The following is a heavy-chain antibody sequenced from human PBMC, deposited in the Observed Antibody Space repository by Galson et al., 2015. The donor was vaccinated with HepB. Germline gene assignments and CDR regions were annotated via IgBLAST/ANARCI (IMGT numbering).Heavy chain of an antibody. J-gene: IGHJ3*02. Sequence: SVKVSCKASRYIFTDYAMNWVRQAPGQGLEWMGWINTNTGKPTYAQGFTGRFVFSLDTSVSTAYLQITSLKAEDTAVYYCARHHGAFDIWAKGQWSPSLQ. CDR3: ARHHGAFDI. V-gene: IGHV7-4-1*02. CDR2: INTNTGKP. CDR1: RYIFTDYA.